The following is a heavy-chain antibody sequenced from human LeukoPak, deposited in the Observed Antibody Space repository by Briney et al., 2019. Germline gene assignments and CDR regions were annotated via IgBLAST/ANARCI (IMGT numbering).Heavy chain of an antibody. Sequence: GGSLRLSCAASGFTFSSYEMNWVRQGPGKGLEWVSYISSSGTTKYYADSVKGRFTLSRDNAKKSLSLQMNSLRAEDTAIYYCARSNRDAFVMWGQGTVVTASS. D-gene: IGHD2/OR15-2a*01. CDR1: GFTFSSYE. J-gene: IGHJ3*02. CDR2: ISSSGTTK. V-gene: IGHV3-48*03. CDR3: ARSNRDAFVM.